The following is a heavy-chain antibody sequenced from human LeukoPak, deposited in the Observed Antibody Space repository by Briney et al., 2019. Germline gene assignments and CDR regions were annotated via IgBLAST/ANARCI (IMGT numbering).Heavy chain of an antibody. CDR2: TYCRSRWIN. Sequence: SQTLSLTCAVSGDSVSSNSAAWNWIRQSPSRGLEWLGRTYCRSRWINDYALSVQGRITINPDTSKNQFSLQLNSVTPEDTAVYYCARQYNSGWSWYYGLDVWGQGTTVTVSS. CDR3: ARQYNSGWSWYYGLDV. CDR1: GDSVSSNSAA. D-gene: IGHD6-19*01. V-gene: IGHV6-1*01. J-gene: IGHJ6*02.